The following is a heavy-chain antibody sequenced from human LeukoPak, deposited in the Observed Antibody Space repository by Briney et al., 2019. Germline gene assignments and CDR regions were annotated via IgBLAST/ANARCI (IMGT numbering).Heavy chain of an antibody. J-gene: IGHJ6*04. CDR1: GFTFSSYG. CDR3: AKDLGYDFWSGYYDV. V-gene: IGHV3-30*02. D-gene: IGHD3-3*01. CDR2: IRYDGSNK. Sequence: GGSLRLSCAASGFTFSSYGMHWVRQAPGKGLEWVAFIRYDGSNKYYADSVKGRFTISRDNSKNTLYLQMNSLRAEDTAVYYCAKDLGYDFWSGYYDVWGKGTTVTVSS.